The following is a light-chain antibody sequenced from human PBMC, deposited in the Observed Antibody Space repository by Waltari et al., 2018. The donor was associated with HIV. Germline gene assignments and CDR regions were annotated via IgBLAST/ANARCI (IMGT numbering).Light chain of an antibody. J-gene: IGKJ4*01. CDR3: QQYYNWPPLT. CDR1: QGISDK. V-gene: IGKV3-15*01. Sequence: ETVMTQYPATLSVSPGERVTLSCRASQGISDKLAWYQQKPGQAPRFLIYDASSRAPGVPARFSGSGSGTDFTLTISSLQSEDSAVYYCQQYYNWPPLTFGGGTRVEIK. CDR2: DAS.